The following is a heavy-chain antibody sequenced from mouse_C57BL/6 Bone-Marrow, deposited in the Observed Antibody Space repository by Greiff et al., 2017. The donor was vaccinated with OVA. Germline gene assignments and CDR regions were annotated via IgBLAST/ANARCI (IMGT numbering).Heavy chain of an antibody. CDR3: ARSGDGYWLDY. J-gene: IGHJ2*01. CDR2: IYPRSGNT. Sequence: QVQLQQSGAELARPGASVKLSCKASGYTFTSYGISWVKQRTGQGLEWIGAIYPRSGNTYYNEKFKGKATLTAAKSSSTAYMELRSLTSEDSAVYFCARSGDGYWLDYWGQGTTLTVSS. V-gene: IGHV1-81*01. CDR1: GYTFTSYG. D-gene: IGHD2-3*01.